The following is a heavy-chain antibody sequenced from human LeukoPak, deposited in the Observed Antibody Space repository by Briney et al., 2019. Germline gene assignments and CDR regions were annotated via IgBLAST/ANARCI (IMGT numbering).Heavy chain of an antibody. V-gene: IGHV4-31*03. CDR2: VCSSGSA. D-gene: IGHD2-15*01. J-gene: IGHJ6*02. CDR1: GGSISSGVYC. Sequence: SETLSLTCTVSGGSISSGVYCWSWIRQRPGEGLQWIGYVCSSGSAYYNLSLKSRVTMSIDTSNNQFSLKLNSVTAADTAVYYCARDGGGSLYGMDVWGQGTTVTISS. CDR3: ARDGGGSLYGMDV.